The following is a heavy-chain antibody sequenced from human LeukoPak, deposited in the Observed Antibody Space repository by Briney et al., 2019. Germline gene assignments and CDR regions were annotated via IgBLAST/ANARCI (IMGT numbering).Heavy chain of an antibody. J-gene: IGHJ5*02. Sequence: SETLSLTRTVSGASISSQFWSWVRQPPGKRPEYIGYMSYNGNTNYSPSLKSRVTISLDTSRNQFSLKLTSLTAADTAVYYCARFLSGSNWFDAWGQGTLVTVSS. D-gene: IGHD3-3*01. CDR1: GASISSQF. V-gene: IGHV4-59*11. CDR2: MSYNGNT. CDR3: ARFLSGSNWFDA.